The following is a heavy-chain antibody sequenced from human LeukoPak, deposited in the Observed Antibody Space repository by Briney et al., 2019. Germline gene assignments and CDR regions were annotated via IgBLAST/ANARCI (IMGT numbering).Heavy chain of an antibody. V-gene: IGHV3-30*02. CDR2: IRFDGNDK. Sequence: GGSLRLSCAASGFTFSSYGMHWVRQAPGKGLEWVAFIRFDGNDKYYAGSVKGRFTISRDNSKNTLYLQMNSLRAEDTAVYYCAKDLWKNSSTSSYNWFDPWGQGTLVTVSS. CDR1: GFTFSSYG. CDR3: AKDLWKNSSTSSYNWFDP. D-gene: IGHD6-13*01. J-gene: IGHJ5*02.